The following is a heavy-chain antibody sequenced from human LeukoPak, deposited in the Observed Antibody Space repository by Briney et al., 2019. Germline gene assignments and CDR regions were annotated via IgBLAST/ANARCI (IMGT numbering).Heavy chain of an antibody. D-gene: IGHD3-10*01. V-gene: IGHV3-23*01. CDR3: AKVSDSGGLRGFDP. Sequence: GGSLRLSCAASGFTFGNYAMNWVRQAPGKGLEWVSTISGNGAFTYYADSVQGRFTISRDNSKNTLSVQMNSLRAEDTAVYYWAKVSDSGGLRGFDPWGKGPLVRVSS. CDR1: GFTFGNYA. J-gene: IGHJ5*02. CDR2: ISGNGAFT.